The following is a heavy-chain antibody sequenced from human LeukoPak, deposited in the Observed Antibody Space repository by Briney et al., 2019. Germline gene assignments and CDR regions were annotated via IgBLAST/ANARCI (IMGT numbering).Heavy chain of an antibody. D-gene: IGHD3-10*01. CDR2: INPNSGGT. J-gene: IGHJ4*02. CDR1: GYTFTGYY. V-gene: IGHV1-2*02. CDR3: AREARGDTSYYGSGTYYSHFAY. Sequence: GASVKVSCKASGYTFTGYYMHWVRQAPGQGLEWMGWINPNSGGTNYAQKVQGRVTMTRDTSISTAYMELSRLRSDDTAVYYCAREARGDTSYYGSGTYYSHFAYWGQGPLVTVSS.